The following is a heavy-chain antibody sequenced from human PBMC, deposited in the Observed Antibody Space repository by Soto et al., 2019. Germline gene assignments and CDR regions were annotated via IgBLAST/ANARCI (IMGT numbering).Heavy chain of an antibody. V-gene: IGHV3-66*01. J-gene: IGHJ6*03. CDR2: IYSGGST. Sequence: GGSLRLSCAASGFTVSSNYMSWVRQAPGKGLEWVSVIYSGGSTYYADSVKGRFTISRDNSKNTLYLQMNSLRAEDTAVYYCAREITSIAARRGYYYYYYMDVWGKGTTVTVSS. D-gene: IGHD6-6*01. CDR1: GFTVSSNY. CDR3: AREITSIAARRGYYYYYYMDV.